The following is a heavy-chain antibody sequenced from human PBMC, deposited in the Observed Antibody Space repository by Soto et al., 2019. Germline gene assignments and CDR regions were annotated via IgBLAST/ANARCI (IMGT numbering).Heavy chain of an antibody. CDR1: GGSIRSSTHF. D-gene: IGHD1-26*01. CDR3: ASGNTVGATGWN. CDR2: FYYSRNT. V-gene: IGHV4-39*02. Sequence: QLQLQESGPGLVKPSETLSLTCTVSGGSIRSSTHFWGWIRQPPGKGLEWIGTFYYSRNTYNNPSLKSRVTISVDTSKNHFSLKLTSVTAADTAMYYCASGNTVGATGWNWGQGTLVTVSP. J-gene: IGHJ4*02.